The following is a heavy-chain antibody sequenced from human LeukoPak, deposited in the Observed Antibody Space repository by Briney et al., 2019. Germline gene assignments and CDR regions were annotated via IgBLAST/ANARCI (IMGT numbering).Heavy chain of an antibody. Sequence: ASVKVSCKASGYTFTSYDINWVRQATGQGLEWMGWMNPNSGNTGYAQKFQGRVTMTRNTYISTAYMELSSLRSEDTAVYYCARGSVRAITIFGVVTNYYYYYMDVWGKGTTVTVSS. D-gene: IGHD3-3*01. CDR2: MNPNSGNT. CDR1: GYTFTSYD. CDR3: ARGSVRAITIFGVVTNYYYYYMDV. V-gene: IGHV1-8*01. J-gene: IGHJ6*03.